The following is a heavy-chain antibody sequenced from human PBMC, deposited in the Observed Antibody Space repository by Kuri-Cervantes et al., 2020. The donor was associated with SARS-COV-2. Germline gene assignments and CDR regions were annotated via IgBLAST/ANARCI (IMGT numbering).Heavy chain of an antibody. D-gene: IGHD1-26*01. V-gene: IGHV4-59*01. Sequence: SETLSLTCTVSGGSISSYYWSWIRQPAGKGLEWIGYFYSSGVTNYDPSLKSRVTISVDTSKNQLSLILSSVTAEDTAVYYCARDNVLFSGSGFDYWGQGTLVTVSS. J-gene: IGHJ4*02. CDR2: FYSSGVT. CDR3: ARDNVLFSGSGFDY. CDR1: GGSISSYY.